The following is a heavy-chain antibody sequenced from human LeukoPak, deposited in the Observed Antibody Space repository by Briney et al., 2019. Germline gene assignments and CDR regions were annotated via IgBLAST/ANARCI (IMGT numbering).Heavy chain of an antibody. CDR2: TKHDGSEE. CDR3: ARVDPPLYYFDY. V-gene: IGHV3-7*04. D-gene: IGHD3-10*01. Sequence: GESLRLSCAASGCTFSSSWMSWVRQPPGKGLEWVENTKHDGSEEYYVDSVKGRFTISRDNDKSSLYLQFNSLRAEDTAVYFCARVDPPLYYFDYWGQGTLVTVSS. J-gene: IGHJ4*02. CDR1: GCTFSSSW.